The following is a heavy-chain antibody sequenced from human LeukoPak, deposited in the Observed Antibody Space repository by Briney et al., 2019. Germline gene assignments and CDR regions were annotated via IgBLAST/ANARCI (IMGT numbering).Heavy chain of an antibody. CDR3: ARDSVERRPGFDI. CDR1: GYTFTGYY. Sequence: GASVKVSCKASGYTFTGYYMQWVRQAPGQGLEWMGWINPNSGATDYARKFQGRVTMTRDTSISTAYMELSRLTSGDTAVYYCARDSVERRPGFDIWGPGTMVTVSS. J-gene: IGHJ3*02. D-gene: IGHD1-1*01. CDR2: INPNSGAT. V-gene: IGHV1-2*02.